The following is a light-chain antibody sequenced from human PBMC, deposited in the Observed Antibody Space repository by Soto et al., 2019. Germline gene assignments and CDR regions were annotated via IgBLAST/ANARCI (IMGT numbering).Light chain of an antibody. J-gene: IGKJ2*01. Sequence: DIQMTQSPSSLSASVGDRVTITCRASQGIGSNLAWYQQKPGKVPKLLLFSASTLQSGVPSRLSGSGSGTDFTLTISSLQPEDVATYYCQKYDSAPYTFGQGTKLDIK. CDR2: SAS. CDR1: QGIGSN. CDR3: QKYDSAPYT. V-gene: IGKV1-27*01.